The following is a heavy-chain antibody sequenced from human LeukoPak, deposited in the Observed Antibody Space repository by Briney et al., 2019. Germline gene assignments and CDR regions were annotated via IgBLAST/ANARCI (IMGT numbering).Heavy chain of an antibody. Sequence: GGSLRLSCAASGFTFSSYGMHWVRQAPGKGLEWVAVIWYDGTNKYYADSVKGRFTISRDNSKNILFLQMNSLRAEDTAVYYCARAAYDSSGYLTLWGQGTLVTVSS. CDR1: GFTFSSYG. CDR3: ARAAYDSSGYLTL. V-gene: IGHV3-33*01. D-gene: IGHD3-22*01. J-gene: IGHJ4*02. CDR2: IWYDGTNK.